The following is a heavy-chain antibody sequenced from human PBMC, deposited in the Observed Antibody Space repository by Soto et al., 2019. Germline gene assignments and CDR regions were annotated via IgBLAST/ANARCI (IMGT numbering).Heavy chain of an antibody. CDR1: GGTFSSYA. V-gene: IGHV1-69*12. D-gene: IGHD4-17*01. Sequence: QVQLVQSGAEVKKPGSSVKVSCKASGGTFSSYAISWVRQAPGQGLEWMGGIIPIFGTANYAQKFQGRVTSTADESKSTAYMELSSLRSENTAVYYCARGPTATVTTDYYYYGMDVCVQGTTVTVSS. J-gene: IGHJ6*02. CDR3: ARGPTATVTTDYYYYGMDV. CDR2: IIPIFGTA.